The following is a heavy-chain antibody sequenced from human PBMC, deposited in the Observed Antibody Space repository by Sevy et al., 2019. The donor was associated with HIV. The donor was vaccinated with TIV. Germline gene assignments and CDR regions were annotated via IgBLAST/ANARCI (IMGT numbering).Heavy chain of an antibody. Sequence: SESLSLTCTVSGGSISSYYWSWIRQPPGKGLEWIGYIYYSGSTNYNPSLKSRVTISVDTSKNQYSLKLSSVTAADTVVYYCARVSRFGDREEDYWGQGTLVTVSS. J-gene: IGHJ4*02. CDR2: IYYSGST. V-gene: IGHV4-59*13. CDR1: GGSISSYY. CDR3: ARVSRFGDREEDY. D-gene: IGHD3-10*01.